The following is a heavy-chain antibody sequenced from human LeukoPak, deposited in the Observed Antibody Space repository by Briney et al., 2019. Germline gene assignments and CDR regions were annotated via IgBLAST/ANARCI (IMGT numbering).Heavy chain of an antibody. J-gene: IGHJ4*02. CDR3: ATYGDYNAPEYYFDY. V-gene: IGHV4-39*01. D-gene: IGHD4-17*01. Sequence: SQTLSLTCTVSGGSISSGGYYWGWIRQPPGNGLEWIGSIYYSGSTYYNPSLKSRVTISVDTSKNQFSLKLSSVTAADTAVYYCATYGDYNAPEYYFDYWGQGTLVTVSS. CDR1: GGSISSGGYY. CDR2: IYYSGST.